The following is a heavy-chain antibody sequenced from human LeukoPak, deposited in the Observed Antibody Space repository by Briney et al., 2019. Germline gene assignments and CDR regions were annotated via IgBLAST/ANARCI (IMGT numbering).Heavy chain of an antibody. CDR2: IIPIFGTA. D-gene: IGHD3-10*01. Sequence: SVKVSCKASGGTFSSYAISWVRQAPGQGLEWMGRIIPIFGTANYAQKFQGRVTITTDESTSTAYMELSSLRSEDTAVYYCAIRRYYGSGSYPYPTLSRYYMDVWGKGTTVTVSS. CDR3: AIRRYYGSGSYPYPTLSRYYMDV. J-gene: IGHJ6*03. CDR1: GGTFSSYA. V-gene: IGHV1-69*05.